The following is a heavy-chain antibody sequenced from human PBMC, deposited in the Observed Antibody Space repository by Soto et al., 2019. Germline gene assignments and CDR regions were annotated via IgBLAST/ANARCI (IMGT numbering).Heavy chain of an antibody. Sequence: ETLSLTCTVSGGSISSSSYYWGWIRQPPGEGLEWIGSIYYSGSTYYNPSLKSRVTISVDTSKNQFSLKLSSVTAADTAVYYCARGKRGYSYGRLDYWGQGTLVTVSS. CDR1: GGSISSSSYY. V-gene: IGHV4-39*01. CDR2: IYYSGST. J-gene: IGHJ4*02. CDR3: ARGKRGYSYGRLDY. D-gene: IGHD5-18*01.